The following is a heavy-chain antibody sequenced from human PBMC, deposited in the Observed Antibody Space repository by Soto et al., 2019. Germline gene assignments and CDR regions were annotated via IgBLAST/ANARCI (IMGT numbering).Heavy chain of an antibody. D-gene: IGHD2-8*02. V-gene: IGHV2-5*01. CDR2: IYWYDDK. CDR1: GFSLTTTDVG. CDR3: GRVDTGNFYCFRY. J-gene: IGHJ4*02. Sequence: QITLKETGPTLVKPTQTLTLTCTFSGFSLTTTDVGVGWIRQPPEKALEWLSLIYWYDDKRYNPSLRNSRTIAKDTSRSQVVLTLTNLDPVDTATYYCGRVDTGNFYCFRYWGQGILVTVSS.